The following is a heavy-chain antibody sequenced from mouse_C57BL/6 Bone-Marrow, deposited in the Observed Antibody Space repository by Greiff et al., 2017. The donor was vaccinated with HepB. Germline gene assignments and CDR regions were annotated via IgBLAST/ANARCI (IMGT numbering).Heavy chain of an antibody. V-gene: IGHV14-1*01. CDR2: IDPEDGDT. J-gene: IGHJ4*01. D-gene: IGHD2-1*01. CDR3: TTYGNYEDAMDY. CDR1: GFNIKDYY. Sequence: EVKLQQSGAELVRPGASVKLSCTASGFNIKDYYMHWVKQRPEQGLEWIGRIDPEDGDTEYAPKFQGKATMTADTSSNTAYLQLSSLTSEDTAVYYCTTYGNYEDAMDYWGQGTSVTVSS.